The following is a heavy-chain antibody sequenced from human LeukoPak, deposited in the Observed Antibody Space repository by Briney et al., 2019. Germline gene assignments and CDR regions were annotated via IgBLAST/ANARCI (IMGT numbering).Heavy chain of an antibody. Sequence: RGSLRLSCAASGFTFRNAWMSWVRQAPGKGLEWVGRIKSKGDGATTDYAAPVKGRFIISSDDSDNTLYLQMNYLEIEDTALYYCTTDLGLTMIRGVIVHWGQGTLVTVSS. V-gene: IGHV3-15*01. CDR2: IKSKGDGATT. J-gene: IGHJ4*02. D-gene: IGHD3-10*01. CDR3: TTDLGLTMIRGVIVH. CDR1: GFTFRNAW.